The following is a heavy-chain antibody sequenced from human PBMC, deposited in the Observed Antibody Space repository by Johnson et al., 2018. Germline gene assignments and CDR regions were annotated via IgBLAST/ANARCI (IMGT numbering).Heavy chain of an antibody. J-gene: IGHJ6*03. Sequence: VQLVQSGGGLVQPGGSLRLSCVTSGMPFSSYSMNWVRQAPGKGLEWVSYISSISTTMYYADYVKGRFTISRNNARNSLYLQMNSLRAEDTALYLCARDRDIYCTGGSCYPEGYMDVWGTGTAVTGSS. V-gene: IGHV3-48*01. CDR2: ISSISTTM. D-gene: IGHD2-15*01. CDR3: ARDRDIYCTGGSCYPEGYMDV. CDR1: GMPFSSYS.